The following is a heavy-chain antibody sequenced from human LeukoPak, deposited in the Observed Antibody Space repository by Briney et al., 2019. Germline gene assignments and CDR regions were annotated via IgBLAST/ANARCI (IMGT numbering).Heavy chain of an antibody. CDR1: GFTLSDYN. J-gene: IGHJ6*02. D-gene: IGHD3-9*01. Sequence: GGSLRLSCAASGFTLSDYNMNWVRQAPGKGLEWVSYITNGGSTIHHADSVKGRFTISRDNAKKTLYLQMNSLRAEDTAVYYCARSIGLTGGGVDVWGQGTTVTVSS. V-gene: IGHV3-11*01. CDR3: ARSIGLTGGGVDV. CDR2: ITNGGSTI.